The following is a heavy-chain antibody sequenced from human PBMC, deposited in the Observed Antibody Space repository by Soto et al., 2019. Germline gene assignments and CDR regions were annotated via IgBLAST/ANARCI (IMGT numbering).Heavy chain of an antibody. CDR1: GVSITSYY. D-gene: IGHD2-15*01. CDR2: INTDGLS. CDR3: ARVPVAVAATEDYYGLDV. V-gene: IGHV4-4*07. J-gene: IGHJ6*02. Sequence: RSETLSLTCSVSGVSITSYYWSWIRQSAGGGLEWMGRINTDGLSTYSPSFKSRLTMSLDTSKNQVSLRLISVTAADTAVYFCARVPVAVAATEDYYGLDVWGQGTTVTVSS.